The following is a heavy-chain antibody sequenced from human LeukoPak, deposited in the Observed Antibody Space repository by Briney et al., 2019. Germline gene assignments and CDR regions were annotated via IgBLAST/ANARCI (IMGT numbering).Heavy chain of an antibody. D-gene: IGHD5-18*01. CDR2: ISGSGDFT. J-gene: IGHJ4*02. Sequence: GGSLRLSCAGSGFTFRSYAMTWVRQAPGKGLEWVSGISGSGDFTYYADSVKGRFTISGDNSKNTLFLQMNSLRAEDTAVYYCAKDEDKATTNPLYWGQGTLVTVSS. CDR1: GFTFRSYA. CDR3: AKDEDKATTNPLY. V-gene: IGHV3-23*01.